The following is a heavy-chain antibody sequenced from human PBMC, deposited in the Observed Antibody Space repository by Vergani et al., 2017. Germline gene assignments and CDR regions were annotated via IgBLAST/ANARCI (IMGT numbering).Heavy chain of an antibody. D-gene: IGHD6-6*01. Sequence: QLQLQESGPGLVKPSETLSLTCTVSGGSISSSSYYWGWIRQPPGTGLEWIGSIYYSGSTYYNPSLKSRVTISVDTSKNQFSLKLSSVTAADTAVYYCASRYSSSTNFDYWGQGTLVTVSS. CDR3: ASRYSSSTNFDY. CDR2: IYYSGST. V-gene: IGHV4-39*07. J-gene: IGHJ4*02. CDR1: GGSISSSSYY.